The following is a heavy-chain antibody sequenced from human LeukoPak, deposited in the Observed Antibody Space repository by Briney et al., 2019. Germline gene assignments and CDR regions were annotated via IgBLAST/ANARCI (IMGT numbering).Heavy chain of an antibody. CDR1: GFTFSDYY. D-gene: IGHD6-19*01. CDR3: ARGAIAVAGTPYYYGMDV. Sequence: GGSLRLSCAASGFTFSDYYMRWIRQAPGKGLEWVSYISSSGSTIYYADSVKGRFTISRDNAKNSLYLQMNSLRAEDTAVYYCARGAIAVAGTPYYYGMDVWGQGTTVTVSS. J-gene: IGHJ6*02. CDR2: ISSSGSTI. V-gene: IGHV3-11*01.